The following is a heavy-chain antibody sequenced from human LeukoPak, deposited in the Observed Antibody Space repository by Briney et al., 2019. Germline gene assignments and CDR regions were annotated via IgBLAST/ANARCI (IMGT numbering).Heavy chain of an antibody. D-gene: IGHD2-15*01. V-gene: IGHV4-31*03. CDR3: ARGIVVVVAATRWFDP. CDR2: IYYSGST. J-gene: IGHJ5*02. CDR1: GGSISSGGYY. Sequence: PSQTLSLTCTVSGGSISSGGYYWSWIRQHPGKGLEWIGYIYYSGSTYYNPSLKSRVTISVDTSKNQFSLKLSSVTAADTAVYYCARGIVVVVAATRWFDPWGQGTLVTVSS.